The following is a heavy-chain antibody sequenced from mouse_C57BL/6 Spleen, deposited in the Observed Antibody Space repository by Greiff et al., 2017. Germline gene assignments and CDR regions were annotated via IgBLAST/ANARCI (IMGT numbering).Heavy chain of an antibody. V-gene: IGHV2-2*01. Sequence: QVQLQQSGPGLVQPSQSLSITCTVSGFSLTSYGVHWVRQSPGKGLEWLGVIWSGGSPDSNAAFISRLSISKDNSKSQVFFKMNSLQADDTAIYYCARNNYENFDVWGTGTTVTVSS. CDR3: ARNNYENFDV. J-gene: IGHJ1*03. CDR1: GFSLTSYG. D-gene: IGHD2-1*01. CDR2: IWSGGSP.